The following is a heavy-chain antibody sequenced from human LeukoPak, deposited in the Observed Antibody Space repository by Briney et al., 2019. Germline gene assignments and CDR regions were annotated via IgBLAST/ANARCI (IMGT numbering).Heavy chain of an antibody. J-gene: IGHJ4*02. Sequence: GGSLRLSCAASGFTLSSYAMSWVRQAPGKGLEWVSAISGSGGSTYYADSVKGRFTISRDNSKNTLYLQMNSLRAEDTAVYYCAKDQGPLAGTAGIDYWGQGTLVTVSS. V-gene: IGHV3-23*01. CDR1: GFTLSSYA. CDR2: ISGSGGST. CDR3: AKDQGPLAGTAGIDY. D-gene: IGHD6-19*01.